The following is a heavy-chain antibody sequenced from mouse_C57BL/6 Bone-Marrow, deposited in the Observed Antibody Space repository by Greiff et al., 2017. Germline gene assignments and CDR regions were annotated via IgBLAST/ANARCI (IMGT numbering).Heavy chain of an antibody. CDR2: ISSGGSYT. Sequence: VQLKQSGGDLVKPGGSLKLSCAASGFTFSSYGMSWVRQTPDKRLEWVANISSGGSYTYYPDSVTGRFTISRENAKNTLYLQMSILKSEDTSMYYFASFSHWYFYVWGTGTTVTVSS. J-gene: IGHJ1*03. V-gene: IGHV5-6*01. CDR1: GFTFSSYG. CDR3: ASFSHWYFYV.